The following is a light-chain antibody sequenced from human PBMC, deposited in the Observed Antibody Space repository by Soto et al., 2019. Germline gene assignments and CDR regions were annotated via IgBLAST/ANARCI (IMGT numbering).Light chain of an antibody. CDR2: SNN. Sequence: QSVLTQPPSASGTPRQRVTISCSGSSFNVGGNTVNWYQQVTGTAPKFLINSNNQRPSGVPDRFSGSKSGTSASLAISGLQSEDEADYYCATWDDSLNGVVFGGGTKVTVL. V-gene: IGLV1-44*01. CDR3: ATWDDSLNGVV. CDR1: SFNVGGNT. J-gene: IGLJ2*01.